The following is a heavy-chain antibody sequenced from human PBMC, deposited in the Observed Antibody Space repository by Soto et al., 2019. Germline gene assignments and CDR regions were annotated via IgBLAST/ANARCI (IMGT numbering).Heavy chain of an antibody. J-gene: IGHJ3*02. V-gene: IGHV1-46*03. D-gene: IGHD2-15*01. CDR2: INPSGGST. CDR3: ARIGGGSSDAFDI. Sequence: ASVKVSCKASGYTFTSYYMHWVRQAPGQGLEWMGIINPSGGSTSYAQKFPGRVTMTRDTSTSTVYMELSSLGSEYTAVYYYARIGGGSSDAFDIWGQGTMVTVSS. CDR1: GYTFTSYY.